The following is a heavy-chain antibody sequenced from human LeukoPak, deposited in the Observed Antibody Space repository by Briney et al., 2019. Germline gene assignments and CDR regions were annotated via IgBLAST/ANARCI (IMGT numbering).Heavy chain of an antibody. D-gene: IGHD6-13*01. CDR1: GFTFSSYS. V-gene: IGHV3-21*01. Sequence: GGSLRLSCAASGFTFSSYSMNWVRQAPGKGLEWVSSIGSSSSYIYYADSVKGRFTISRDNAEDTAVYYCARAPEFSSSWYSPYYYYYMDVWGKGTTVTVSS. J-gene: IGHJ6*03. CDR3: YYYYYMDV. CDR2: IGSSSSYI.